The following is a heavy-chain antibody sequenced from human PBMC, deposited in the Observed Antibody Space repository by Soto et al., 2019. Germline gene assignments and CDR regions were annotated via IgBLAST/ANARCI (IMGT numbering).Heavy chain of an antibody. CDR2: FDPEDGET. D-gene: IGHD3-22*01. J-gene: IGHJ4*02. V-gene: IGHV1-24*01. CDR3: AQSSGYYYSPDY. Sequence: GASVKVSCKVSGYTLTELSMHWVRQAPGKGLEWMGGFDPEDGETIYAQKFQGRVTMTADTSTSTAYMELRSLRSDDTAVYYCAQSSGYYYSPDYWGQGTLVTVSS. CDR1: GYTLTELS.